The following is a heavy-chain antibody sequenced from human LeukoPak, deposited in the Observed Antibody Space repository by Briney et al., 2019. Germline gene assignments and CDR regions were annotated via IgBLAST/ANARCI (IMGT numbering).Heavy chain of an antibody. CDR1: GYTFTDYY. J-gene: IGHJ4*02. D-gene: IGHD3-10*01. CDR3: ARDGGFDY. Sequence: PVASVKLSCKASGYTFTDYYMHWVRQAPGQGHEWMGWINPNSGGTNYAQKLQGRVTMTRDTSISIVYMELSRLTSDDTAVYYCARDGGFDYWGQGTLVTVSS. CDR2: INPNSGGT. V-gene: IGHV1-2*02.